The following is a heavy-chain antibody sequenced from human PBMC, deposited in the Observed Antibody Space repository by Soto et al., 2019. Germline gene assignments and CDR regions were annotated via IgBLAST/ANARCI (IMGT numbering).Heavy chain of an antibody. CDR2: ISTSGSRM. CDR1: RFSFSAYS. CDR3: ARDRAEWDLRAPSDV. D-gene: IGHD1-26*01. J-gene: IGHJ4*02. V-gene: IGHV3-21*01. Sequence: EVQLVESGGGLVKPGGSLRLSCAASRFSFSAYSMNWVRQAPGMGLEWVSSISTSGSRMYYADSVKGRFAISRDNAKNSLYLQMHSLRADDTAVYYCARDRAEWDLRAPSDVWGQGTLVTVSS.